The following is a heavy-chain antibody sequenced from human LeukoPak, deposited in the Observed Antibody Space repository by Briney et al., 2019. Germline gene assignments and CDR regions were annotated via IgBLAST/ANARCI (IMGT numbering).Heavy chain of an antibody. Sequence: GGSLRLSCAASGFTFSSYTVNWVRQAPGKGLEWVSYISSSSSIIYYADSVKGRFTISRDNAKSSLYLQMYSLRAEDTAVYYCARGIDEWLYLNYWGQGALVTVSS. D-gene: IGHD3-3*01. J-gene: IGHJ4*02. CDR3: ARGIDEWLYLNY. CDR1: GFTFSSYT. V-gene: IGHV3-48*01. CDR2: ISSSSSII.